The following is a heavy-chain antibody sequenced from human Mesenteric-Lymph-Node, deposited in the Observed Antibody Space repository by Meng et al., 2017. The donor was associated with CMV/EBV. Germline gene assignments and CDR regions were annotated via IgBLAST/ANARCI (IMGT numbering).Heavy chain of an antibody. D-gene: IGHD6-13*01. CDR2: ISAIGTTT. Sequence: GESLKISCAASGFTFGDYYMSWIRQAPGKGLEWVAYISAIGTTTYYPDSVKGRFTISRDNAKNSLYLQMNSLRAEDTALYYCAKDPRRFSPGTPWAFDIWGQGTMVTVSS. CDR3: AKDPRRFSPGTPWAFDI. V-gene: IGHV3-11*01. J-gene: IGHJ3*02. CDR1: GFTFGDYY.